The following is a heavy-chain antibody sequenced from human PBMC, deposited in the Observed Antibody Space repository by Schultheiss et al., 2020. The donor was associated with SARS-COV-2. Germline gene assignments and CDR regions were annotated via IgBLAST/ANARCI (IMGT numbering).Heavy chain of an antibody. V-gene: IGHV3-72*01. CDR2: TRNKANSYTT. D-gene: IGHD1-26*01. CDR1: GFTFSSYG. CDR3: AREGSGSYHYWYFDL. Sequence: GGSLRLSCAASGFTFSSYGMHWVRQAPGKGLEWVGRTRNKANSYTTEYAASVKGRFTISRDDSKNSLYLQMNSLKTEDTAVYYCAREGSGSYHYWYFDLWGRGTLVTVSS. J-gene: IGHJ2*01.